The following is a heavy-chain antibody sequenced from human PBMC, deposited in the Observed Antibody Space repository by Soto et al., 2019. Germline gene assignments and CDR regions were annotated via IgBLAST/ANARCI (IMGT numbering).Heavy chain of an antibody. J-gene: IGHJ4*02. Sequence: GGSLRLSCAASGFTFSSYSMNWVRQAPGKGLEWVSSISSSSSYIYYADSVKGRFTISRDNAKNSLYLQMNSLRAEDTAVYYCAREGYSSAGFDYWGQGTLVTVSS. CDR2: ISSSSSYI. CDR1: GFTFSSYS. CDR3: AREGYSSAGFDY. D-gene: IGHD6-19*01. V-gene: IGHV3-21*01.